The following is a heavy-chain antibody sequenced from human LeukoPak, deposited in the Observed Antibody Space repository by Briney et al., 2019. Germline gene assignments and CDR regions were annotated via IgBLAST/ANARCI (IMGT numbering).Heavy chain of an antibody. V-gene: IGHV3-9*01. Sequence: TGGSLRLSCAASGFTFDDYAMHWVRQAPGKGLEWVSGISWNSGSIGYADSVKGRFTISRDNAKNSLYLQMNSLRAEDTALYYCAKGLTHIAAAGTGYYWGQGTLVTVSS. CDR2: ISWNSGSI. CDR3: AKGLTHIAAAGTGYY. CDR1: GFTFDDYA. D-gene: IGHD6-13*01. J-gene: IGHJ4*02.